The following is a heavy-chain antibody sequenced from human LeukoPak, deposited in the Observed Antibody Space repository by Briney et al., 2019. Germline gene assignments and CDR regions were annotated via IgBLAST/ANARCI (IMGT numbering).Heavy chain of an antibody. D-gene: IGHD3-22*01. J-gene: IGHJ3*02. CDR3: ARQGGFYDNRGYNDAFDI. CDR2: IDPSDSYT. CDR1: GYSFTTYW. Sequence: GESLRISCKGSGYSFTTYWISWVRQMPGKGVEWRGRIDPSDSYTNYSPSFQGHVTISVDKSISTAYLQWSSLKASDTAMYYCARQGGFYDNRGYNDAFDIWGQGTVVTVSS. V-gene: IGHV5-10-1*01.